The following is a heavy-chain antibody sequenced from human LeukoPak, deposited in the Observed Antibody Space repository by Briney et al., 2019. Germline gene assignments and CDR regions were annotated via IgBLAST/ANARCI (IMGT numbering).Heavy chain of an antibody. J-gene: IGHJ4*02. D-gene: IGHD5-18*01. CDR2: MNPSSGNT. V-gene: IGHV1-8*01. Sequence: ASVKVSCQASGYNFIDYDINWVRQAPGQGPEWMGWMNPSSGNTGYAQKSQGRVSMTRDTSINIAYMELTSLGSDDTAVYYCARGISGYSYGYGDNWGRGTLVTVPS. CDR3: ARGISGYSYGYGDN. CDR1: GYNFIDYD.